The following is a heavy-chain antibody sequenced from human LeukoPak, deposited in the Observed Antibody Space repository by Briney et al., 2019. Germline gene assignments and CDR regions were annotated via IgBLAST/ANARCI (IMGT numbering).Heavy chain of an antibody. CDR1: GFTFNTYT. V-gene: IGHV3-48*01. Sequence: PGGSPRLSCAASGFTFNTYTMNWVRQAPGKGLEWVSYISGSSGIIDYADSVRGRFTISRDNAKNSLYLQMNSLRAEDTAVYYCARDLRNYFDYWGQGTLVTVSS. CDR3: ARDLRNYFDY. CDR2: ISGSSGII. J-gene: IGHJ4*02. D-gene: IGHD4-17*01.